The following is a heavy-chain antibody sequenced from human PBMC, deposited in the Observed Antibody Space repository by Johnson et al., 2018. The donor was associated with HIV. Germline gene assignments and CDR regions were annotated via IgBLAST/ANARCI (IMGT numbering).Heavy chain of an antibody. Sequence: VQLVESGGGLVQPGGSLRLSCAVSGFTFSTYWMTWVRQTPGKGLEWVANIKQDGTEKHYLNSVKGRFTISRDNAKNSLFLQMNSLRAEDTAVYFCARDESYRRYALTALDIWGQGTMVTVSS. CDR1: GFTFSTYW. D-gene: IGHD1-14*01. CDR2: IKQDGTEK. V-gene: IGHV3-7*05. CDR3: ARDESYRRYALTALDI. J-gene: IGHJ3*02.